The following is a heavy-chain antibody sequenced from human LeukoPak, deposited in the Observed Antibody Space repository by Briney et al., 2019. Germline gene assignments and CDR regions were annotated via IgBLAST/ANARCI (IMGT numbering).Heavy chain of an antibody. Sequence: SETLSLTCTVSGVSVNIGGCFWSRIRQHPGQGLESLGYIDYSGTTHYNPSLKSRLSISLDTSQNQFSLRLSSVTAADTALYYCARLRWNDVVAFDFWGQGTMVTVSP. J-gene: IGHJ3*01. D-gene: IGHD1-1*01. V-gene: IGHV4-31*03. CDR2: IDYSGTT. CDR1: GVSVNIGGCF. CDR3: ARLRWNDVVAFDF.